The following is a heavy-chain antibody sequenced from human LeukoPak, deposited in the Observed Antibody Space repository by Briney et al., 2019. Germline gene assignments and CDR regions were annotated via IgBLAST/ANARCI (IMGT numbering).Heavy chain of an antibody. CDR2: MNPNSGNT. CDR1: GYTFTSYG. D-gene: IGHD6-19*01. V-gene: IGHV1-8*02. CDR3: ARDLIAVAGTNVWFDP. J-gene: IGHJ5*02. Sequence: GASVKVSCKASGYTFTSYGISWVRQAPGQGLEWMGWMNPNSGNTGYAQKFQGRVTMTRNTSISTAYMELSSLRSEDTAVYYCARDLIAVAGTNVWFDPWGQGTLVTVSS.